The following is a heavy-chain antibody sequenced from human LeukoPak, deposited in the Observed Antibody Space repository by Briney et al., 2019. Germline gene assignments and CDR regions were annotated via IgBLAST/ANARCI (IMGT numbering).Heavy chain of an antibody. CDR2: IYYSGST. D-gene: IGHD3-22*01. J-gene: IGHJ4*02. V-gene: IGHV4-30-4*01. CDR1: GGSVSSGDYN. Sequence: SETLSLTCTVSGGSVSSGDYNWSWIRQPPGKGLEWIGYIYYSGSTYYNPSLKSRVTISVDTSKNQFSLKLSSVTAADTAVYYCASYDSSGINFDYWGQGTLVTVSS. CDR3: ASYDSSGINFDY.